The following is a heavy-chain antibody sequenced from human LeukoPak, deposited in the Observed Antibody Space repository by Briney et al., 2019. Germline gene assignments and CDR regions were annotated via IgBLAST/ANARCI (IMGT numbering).Heavy chain of an antibody. CDR2: INPNSGGT. V-gene: IGHV1-2*06. J-gene: IGHJ4*02. D-gene: IGHD2-21*02. CDR3: ARDPNEYCGGDCYSGY. CDR1: GYTFTGYY. Sequence: ASVKASCKASGYTFTGYYMHWVRQAPGQGLEWMGRINPNSGGTNYAQKFQGRVTMTRDTSISTAYMELSRLRSDDTAVYYCARDPNEYCGGDCYSGYWGQGTLVTVSS.